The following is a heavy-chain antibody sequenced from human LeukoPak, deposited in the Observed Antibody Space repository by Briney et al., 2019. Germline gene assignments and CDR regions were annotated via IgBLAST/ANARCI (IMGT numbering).Heavy chain of an antibody. V-gene: IGHV4-34*01. J-gene: IGHJ6*03. CDR1: GGSFSGYY. CDR2: INHSGST. D-gene: IGHD3-22*01. CDR3: ARGRVTMIVVVNSYYYSMDV. Sequence: SETLSLTCAVYGGSFSGYYWSWIRQPPGKGLEWIGEINHSGSTNYNPSLKSRVTISVDTSKNQFSLKLSSVTAADTALYYCARGRVTMIVVVNSYYYSMDVWGKGTTVTVS.